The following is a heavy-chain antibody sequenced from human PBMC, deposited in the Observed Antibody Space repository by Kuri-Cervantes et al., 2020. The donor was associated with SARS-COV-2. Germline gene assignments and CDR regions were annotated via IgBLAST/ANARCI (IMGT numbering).Heavy chain of an antibody. CDR2: IFYTGIT. V-gene: IGHV4-59*01. J-gene: IGHJ5*02. D-gene: IGHD1-14*01. CDR1: GASISDYY. Sequence: SETLSLTCTVPGASISDYYWSWIRQPPGKGLEWIGYIFYTGITNYNPSLKSRVTISLDTSKNQLSLKLSSVTAADTALYYCARDGRNFDPWGQGTLVTVSS. CDR3: ARDGRNFDP.